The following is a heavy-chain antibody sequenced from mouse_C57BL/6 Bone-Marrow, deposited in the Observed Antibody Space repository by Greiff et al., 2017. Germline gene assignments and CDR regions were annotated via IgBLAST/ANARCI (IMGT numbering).Heavy chain of an antibody. CDR2: ISSGSSTI. J-gene: IGHJ2*01. CDR3: ARTGTTVVGYVDY. Sequence: EVQLVESGGGLVKPGGSLKLSCAASGFTFSDYGMHWVRQAPEKGLEWVAYISSGSSTIYYADTGKGRFTISRDNAKNTLFLQMTSLRSEDTAMHYCARTGTTVVGYVDYWGQGTTLTVSA. CDR1: GFTFSDYG. D-gene: IGHD1-1*01. V-gene: IGHV5-17*01.